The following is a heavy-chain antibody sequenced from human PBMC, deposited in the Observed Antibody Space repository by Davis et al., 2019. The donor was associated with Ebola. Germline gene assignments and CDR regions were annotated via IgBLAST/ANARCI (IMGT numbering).Heavy chain of an antibody. J-gene: IGHJ1*01. V-gene: IGHV3-73*01. CDR1: GFTFSGSA. CDR3: AKWGDFWSGDEYFQH. CDR2: IRSKANSYAT. D-gene: IGHD3-3*01. Sequence: GGSLRLSCAASGFTFSGSAMHWVRQASGKGLEWVGRIRSKANSYATAYAASVKGRFTISRDNSKNTLYLQMNSLRAEDTAVYYCAKWGDFWSGDEYFQHWGQGTLVTVSS.